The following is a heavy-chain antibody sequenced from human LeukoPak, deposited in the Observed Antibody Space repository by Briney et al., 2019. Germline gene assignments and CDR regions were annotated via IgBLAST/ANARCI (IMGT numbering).Heavy chain of an antibody. J-gene: IGHJ6*03. D-gene: IGHD1-26*01. CDR2: IIPIFGST. Sequence: AASVKVSCKASGGTFSSYAISWVRQAPGQGLEWMGGIIPIFGSTNYAQKFQGRVTITTDQSTRTAYMELNSLSSDDTAVYYCARVGRSRGSLPNSYYYMDVWGKGTTVTVSS. CDR1: GGTFSSYA. V-gene: IGHV1-69*05. CDR3: ARVGRSRGSLPNSYYYMDV.